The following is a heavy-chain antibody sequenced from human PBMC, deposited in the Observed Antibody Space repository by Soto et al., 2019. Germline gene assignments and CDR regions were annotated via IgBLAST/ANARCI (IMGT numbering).Heavy chain of an antibody. CDR3: ARDRAAASPYYFDY. CDR2: ISSSSSYI. CDR1: GFTFSSYS. V-gene: IGHV3-21*01. D-gene: IGHD3-10*01. J-gene: IGHJ4*02. Sequence: EVQLVESGGGLVKPGGSLRLSCAASGFTFSSYSMNWVRQAPGKGLEWVSSISSSSSYIYYADSVKGRFTISRDNAKNSLYLQMNGLRAEDTAVYYCARDRAAASPYYFDYWGQGTLVTVSS.